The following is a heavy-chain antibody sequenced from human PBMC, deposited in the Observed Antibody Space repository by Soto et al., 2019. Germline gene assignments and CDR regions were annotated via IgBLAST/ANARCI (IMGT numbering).Heavy chain of an antibody. Sequence: QVQLQESGPGLVKPSGTLSLTCAVSGGSISSSYWWSWVRQPPGKGLEWIAEIHHSGSNNCNPSLKSRXXIXIXXSKNQFSLKLNSVTAADTAVYYCAPKTMPTGVFDMWGQGTMVTVSS. CDR2: IHHSGSN. J-gene: IGHJ3*02. D-gene: IGHD1-1*01. V-gene: IGHV4-4*02. CDR1: GGSISSSYW. CDR3: APKTMPTGVFDM.